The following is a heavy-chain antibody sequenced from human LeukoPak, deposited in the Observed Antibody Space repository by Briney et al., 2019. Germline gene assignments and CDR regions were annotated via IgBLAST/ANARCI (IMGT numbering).Heavy chain of an antibody. CDR3: AELGITMIGRV. D-gene: IGHD3-10*02. J-gene: IGHJ6*04. V-gene: IGHV3-48*03. Sequence: GGSLRLSCAASVFTFCSYEMNWVREAPGRGVECFSYICSSGITIHYADSVKRRFTIPRDNAKNSLYLKMNSLRAEDTAVYYCAELGITMIGRVWGKGTTVTISS. CDR1: VFTFCSYE. CDR2: ICSSGITI.